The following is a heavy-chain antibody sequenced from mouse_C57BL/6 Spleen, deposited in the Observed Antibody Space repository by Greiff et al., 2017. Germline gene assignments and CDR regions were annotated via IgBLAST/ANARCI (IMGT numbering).Heavy chain of an antibody. CDR3: AREGYGSGFDD. CDR1: GYTFTSYW. V-gene: IGHV1-64*01. J-gene: IGHJ2*01. Sequence: QVQLQQPGAELVKPGASVKLSCKASGYTFTSYWMHWVKQRPGQGLEWIGMIHPNSGSTNYNEKFKSKATLTVDKSSSTAYMQLSSLTSEDSAVYYCAREGYGSGFDDWGQGTTLTVSS. D-gene: IGHD1-1*01. CDR2: IHPNSGST.